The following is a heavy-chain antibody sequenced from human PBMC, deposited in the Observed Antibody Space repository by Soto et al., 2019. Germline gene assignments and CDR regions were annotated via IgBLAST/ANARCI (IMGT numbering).Heavy chain of an antibody. Sequence: SQTLSLTCAISGESVSSNSAAWNWIRQSPSRGLEWLGRTYYRSKWYNDYAVSVKSRITINPDTSKNQFSLQLNSVTPEDTAVYYCARDHRSGWFESDYYYGMDVWGQGTTVTVSS. CDR3: ARDHRSGWFESDYYYGMDV. V-gene: IGHV6-1*01. D-gene: IGHD6-19*01. CDR1: GESVSSNSAA. CDR2: TYYRSKWYN. J-gene: IGHJ6*02.